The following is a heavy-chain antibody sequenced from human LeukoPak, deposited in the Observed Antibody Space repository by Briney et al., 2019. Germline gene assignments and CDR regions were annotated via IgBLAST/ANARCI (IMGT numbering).Heavy chain of an antibody. D-gene: IGHD6-19*01. CDR3: ARLVAVAGSPDY. CDR2: INHSGST. J-gene: IGHJ4*02. Sequence: SETLSLTCAVYGGSFSGYYWSWIRQPPGKGLEWIGEINHSGSTNYNPSLKSRVTISVDTSKNQFSLKLSSVTAADTAVYYCARLVAVAGSPDYWGQGTLVTVSS. V-gene: IGHV4-34*01. CDR1: GGSFSGYY.